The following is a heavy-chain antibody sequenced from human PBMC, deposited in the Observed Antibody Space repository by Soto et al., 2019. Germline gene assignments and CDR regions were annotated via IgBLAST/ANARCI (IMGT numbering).Heavy chain of an antibody. V-gene: IGHV1-46*01. J-gene: IGHJ3*02. CDR3: ARVSRGAFDI. Sequence: QVQLVQSGAEVKKPGASVKESCKASGYTFTSYFIHWVRQAPGQGLEWMGVFDPSGVATNSAQKFQGRLTMTRDTSTSTVYMDLTSLGSDDTALYYCARVSRGAFDIWGQGTLVTVSS. CDR1: GYTFTSYF. CDR2: FDPSGVAT.